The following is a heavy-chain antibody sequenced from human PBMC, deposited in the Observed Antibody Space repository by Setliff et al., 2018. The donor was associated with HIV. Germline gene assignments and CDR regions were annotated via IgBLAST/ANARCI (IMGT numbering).Heavy chain of an antibody. Sequence: ASVKVSCKASGYTFTSYAMHWVRQAPGQRLEWMGWINAGNGNTKYPQKFQGRVTITRDTSASTAYMELSSLRSEDTAVYYCARDRAYSSSWYYDYWGQGTLVTVSS. V-gene: IGHV1-3*01. J-gene: IGHJ4*02. CDR1: GYTFTSYA. D-gene: IGHD6-13*01. CDR2: INAGNGNT. CDR3: ARDRAYSSSWYYDY.